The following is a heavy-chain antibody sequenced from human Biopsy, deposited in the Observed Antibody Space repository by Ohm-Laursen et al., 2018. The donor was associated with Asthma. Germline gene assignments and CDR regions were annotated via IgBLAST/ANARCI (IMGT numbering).Heavy chain of an antibody. J-gene: IGHJ4*02. Sequence: GTLSLTCAVYGGSLSGYYWTWIRQTPGRGLEWIGEVTHSGSANYNPSLKRRVTILLDSSKNQFSLKVRSLTAADTAVYYCARVAYCGGNGFDYWGQGTLVTVSS. CDR1: GGSLSGYY. V-gene: IGHV4-34*01. D-gene: IGHD4-23*01. CDR2: VTHSGSA. CDR3: ARVAYCGGNGFDY.